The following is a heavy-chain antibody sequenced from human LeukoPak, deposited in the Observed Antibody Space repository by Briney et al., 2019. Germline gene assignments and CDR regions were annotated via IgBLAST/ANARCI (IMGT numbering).Heavy chain of an antibody. CDR2: INAGNGNT. J-gene: IGHJ3*02. D-gene: IGHD3-22*01. CDR3: ATTYYYDSSGYLAFDI. CDR1: GYTFTSYA. Sequence: ASVKVSCKASGYTFTSYAMHWVRQAPGQRLEWMGWINAGNGNTKCSQKFQGRVTITRDTSASTAYMELSSLRSEDTAVYYCATTYYYDSSGYLAFDIWGQGTMVTVSS. V-gene: IGHV1-3*01.